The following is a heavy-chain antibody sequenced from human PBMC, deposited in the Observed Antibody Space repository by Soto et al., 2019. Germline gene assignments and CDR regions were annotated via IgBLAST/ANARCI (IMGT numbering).Heavy chain of an antibody. CDR2: IKQDGGEK. CDR1: GFTFSSYW. CDR3: ARIKYSSSPDYYYYYMDV. V-gene: IGHV3-7*01. D-gene: IGHD6-6*01. Sequence: EVQLVESGGGLVQPGGSLRLSCAASGFTFSSYWMSWVRQAPGKGLEWVANIKQDGGEKYYVDSVKGRFTISRDNAKNSLYLQMNSLRAEDTAVYYCARIKYSSSPDYYYYYMDVWGKGTTVTVSS. J-gene: IGHJ6*03.